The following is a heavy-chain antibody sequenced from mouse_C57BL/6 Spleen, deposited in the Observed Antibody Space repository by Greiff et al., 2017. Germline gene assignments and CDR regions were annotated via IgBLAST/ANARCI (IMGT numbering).Heavy chain of an antibody. CDR1: GYTFTSYW. CDR3: ARLDYGSSSSWFAY. D-gene: IGHD1-1*01. Sequence: QVQLKQPGAELVKPGASVKLSCKASGYTFTSYWMQWVQQRPGKGLEWIGEIAPSDSYPNYNQKFKGKATLTVDTSSSTAYLQLSSLRSEDSEVYYCARLDYGSSSSWFAYWGQGTLVTVSA. CDR2: IAPSDSYP. V-gene: IGHV1-50*01. J-gene: IGHJ3*01.